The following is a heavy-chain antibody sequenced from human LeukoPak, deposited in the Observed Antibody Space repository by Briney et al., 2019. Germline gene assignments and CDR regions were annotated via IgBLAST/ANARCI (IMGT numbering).Heavy chain of an antibody. CDR1: GFTFKDYG. CDR2: INWNGGGT. CDR3: AKHMRATNTYSFFGLDV. D-gene: IGHD1-26*01. J-gene: IGHJ6*02. V-gene: IGHV3-9*01. Sequence: GRSLKLSCAATGFTFKDYGMPWVRQPPGKGLEWVSSINWNGGGTDYADSVKGRFTISRDIAKNFLYLQLSSLRPEDTALYYCAKHMRATNTYSFFGLDVWGQGTTVTVS.